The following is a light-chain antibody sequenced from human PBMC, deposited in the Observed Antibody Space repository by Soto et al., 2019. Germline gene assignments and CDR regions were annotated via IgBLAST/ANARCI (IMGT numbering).Light chain of an antibody. CDR2: GAS. CDR1: QSIGTTY. J-gene: IGKJ1*01. CDR3: QHYAGPPPWT. V-gene: IGKV3-20*01. Sequence: EIVLTQSPGTLSLSPGERATLSCWVSQSIGTTYLAWYQQKPGQAPRLLIYGASKRATGIPDRFSGSGSGTDFTLTISSLEAEDFAVYYCQHYAGPPPWTFGPGTKVEIK.